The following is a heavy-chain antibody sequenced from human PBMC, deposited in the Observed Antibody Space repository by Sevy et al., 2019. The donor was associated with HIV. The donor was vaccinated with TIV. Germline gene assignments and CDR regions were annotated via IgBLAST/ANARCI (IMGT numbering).Heavy chain of an antibody. Sequence: SETLSLTCTVSGGSISSYYWSWIRQPPGKGLEWIGYIYYSGSTNYNPSLKSRVTISVDTSKNQFSLKLSSVTAADTAVYYWAGVLVVYCSGGSCYKNWFDPWGQGTLVTVSS. CDR3: AGVLVVYCSGGSCYKNWFDP. D-gene: IGHD2-15*01. J-gene: IGHJ5*02. V-gene: IGHV4-59*01. CDR1: GGSISSYY. CDR2: IYYSGST.